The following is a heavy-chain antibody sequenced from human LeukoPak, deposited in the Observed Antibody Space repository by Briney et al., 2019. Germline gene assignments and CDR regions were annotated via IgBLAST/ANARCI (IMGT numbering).Heavy chain of an antibody. CDR2: IYYSGST. Sequence: PSETLSLTCTVSGGSISSYYWSWIRQPPGKGLEWIGYIYYSGSTNYNPSLKSRVTISVDTSKNQFSLNLNSVTAADTAVYFCARDEGSAYPFDYWGQGTLVTVSS. CDR1: GGSISSYY. J-gene: IGHJ4*02. D-gene: IGHD3-22*01. V-gene: IGHV4-59*12. CDR3: ARDEGSAYPFDY.